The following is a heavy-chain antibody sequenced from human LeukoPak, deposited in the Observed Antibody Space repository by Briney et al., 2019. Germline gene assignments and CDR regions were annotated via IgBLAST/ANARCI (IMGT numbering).Heavy chain of an antibody. CDR1: GFTFSSYA. CDR2: ISYDGSNK. J-gene: IGHJ4*02. Sequence: GGSLRLSCAASGFTFSSYAMHRVRQAPGKGLEWVAVISYDGSNKYYADSVKGRFTISRDNSKNTLYLQMNSLRAEDTAVYYCARPRGGWSLDYWGQGTLVTVSS. CDR3: ARPRGGWSLDY. V-gene: IGHV3-30*04. D-gene: IGHD2-15*01.